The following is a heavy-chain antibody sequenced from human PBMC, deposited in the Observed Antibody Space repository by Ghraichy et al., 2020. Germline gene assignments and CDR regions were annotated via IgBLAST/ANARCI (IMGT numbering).Heavy chain of an antibody. CDR3: ATDHGYCSSLSGISFDS. CDR1: GYSLTELS. CDR2: FDPEGGEP. V-gene: IGHV1-24*01. J-gene: IGHJ4*02. D-gene: IGHD2-2*01. Sequence: ASVKVSCKVSGYSLTELSIHWVRQTPGQGLEWMGGFDPEGGEPRYAQKFQGRVTLTENTTTDTAYMELRSLRSEDAALYFCATDHGYCSSLSGISFDSWVQGNLVTVSS.